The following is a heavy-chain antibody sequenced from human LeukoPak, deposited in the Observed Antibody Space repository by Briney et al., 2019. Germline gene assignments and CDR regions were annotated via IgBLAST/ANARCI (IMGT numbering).Heavy chain of an antibody. CDR1: GFTVSSNY. CDR3: AKVQAEYFDWTLYYYYYMDV. Sequence: PGGSLRLSCAASGFTVSSNYMNWVRQAPGKGLEWVSAISGSGGSTYYADSVKGRFTISRDNSKNTLYLQMNSLRAEDTAVYYCAKVQAEYFDWTLYYYYYMDVWGKGTTVTVSS. J-gene: IGHJ6*03. D-gene: IGHD3-9*01. V-gene: IGHV3-23*01. CDR2: ISGSGGST.